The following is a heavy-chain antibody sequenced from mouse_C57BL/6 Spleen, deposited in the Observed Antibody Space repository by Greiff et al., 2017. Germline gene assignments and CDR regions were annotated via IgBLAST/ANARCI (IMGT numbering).Heavy chain of an antibody. CDR3: ARGGKFDYYGSSHG. V-gene: IGHV1-39*01. CDR2: INPNYGTT. Sequence: SKLQQSGPELVKPGASVKISCKASGYSFTDYNMNWVKQSNGKSLEWIGVINPNYGTTSYNQKFKGKATLTVDQSSSTAYMQLNSLTSEDSAVYYCARGGKFDYYGSSHGWGQGTTLTVSS. D-gene: IGHD1-1*01. J-gene: IGHJ2*01. CDR1: GYSFTDYN.